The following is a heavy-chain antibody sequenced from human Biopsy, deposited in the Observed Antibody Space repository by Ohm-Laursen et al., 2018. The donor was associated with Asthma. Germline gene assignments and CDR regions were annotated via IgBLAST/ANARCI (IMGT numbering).Heavy chain of an antibody. CDR1: GFTFSSYA. D-gene: IGHD2-21*02. CDR2: ISGSGGST. V-gene: IGHV3-23*01. CDR3: TRDRFYNSVTSESFYYGVDV. J-gene: IGHJ6*02. Sequence: SLRLSCTAPGFTFSSYAMSWVRQAPGKGLEWVSAISGSGGSTYYADSVKGRFTISRDNFRNTVHLQMSSLRPEDSAVYYCTRDRFYNSVTSESFYYGVDVWGQGTTVTVSS.